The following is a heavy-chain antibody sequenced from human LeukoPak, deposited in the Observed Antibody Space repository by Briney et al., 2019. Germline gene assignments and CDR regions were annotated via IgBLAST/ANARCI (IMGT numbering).Heavy chain of an antibody. CDR1: GGSIRSYY. D-gene: IGHD4-23*01. CDR3: ARRPDYGGNLEWFDP. Sequence: SETLSLTCTVSGGSIRSYYWSWIRQPPGKGLEWIGYIFHSGSTSFNPSLKSRVTISLDTSKNQFSLELTSVTAADTAVYYCARRPDYGGNLEWFDPWGQGTLVTVSS. V-gene: IGHV4-59*08. CDR2: IFHSGST. J-gene: IGHJ5*02.